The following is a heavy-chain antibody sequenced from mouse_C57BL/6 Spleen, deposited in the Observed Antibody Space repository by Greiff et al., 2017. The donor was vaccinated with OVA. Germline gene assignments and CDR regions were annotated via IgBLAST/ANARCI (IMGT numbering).Heavy chain of an antibody. CDR3: ASSGSSPSWYFGV. V-gene: IGHV1-50*01. D-gene: IGHD1-1*01. J-gene: IGHJ1*03. CDR1: GYTFTSYW. Sequence: QVQLQQPGAELVKPGASVKLSCTASGYTFTSYWMQWVKQRPGQGLEWIGEIDPSDSYTNYNQKFKGKATLTVDTSSSTAYMQLSSLTSEDSAVYYYASSGSSPSWYFGVWGTGTTVTVAS. CDR2: IDPSDSYT.